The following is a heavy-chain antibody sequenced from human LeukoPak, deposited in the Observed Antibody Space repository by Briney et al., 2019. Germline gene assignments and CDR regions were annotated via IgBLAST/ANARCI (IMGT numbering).Heavy chain of an antibody. J-gene: IGHJ5*02. CDR3: VRGDVGFDP. CDR1: GFTFNTYV. D-gene: IGHD1-26*01. Sequence: GGSLRLSCAASGFTFNTYVMHWVRQATGKGLEWVSGIGSAGDTYYLGSVKGRFTISRDNAKNSLYLQMNSLKAGDTAVYYCVRGDVGFDPWGQGTLVTVSS. V-gene: IGHV3-13*01. CDR2: IGSAGDT.